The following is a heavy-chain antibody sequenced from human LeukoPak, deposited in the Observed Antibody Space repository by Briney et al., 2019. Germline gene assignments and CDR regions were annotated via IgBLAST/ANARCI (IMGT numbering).Heavy chain of an antibody. CDR2: ILYDGSNK. D-gene: IGHD5-18*01. CDR1: GFTFSSYA. Sequence: GGSLRLSCAASGFTFSSYAMHWVXXXPXXXLXWXALILYDGSNKYSADXVKGRFIISRDNYKNTLYLQMNSLRAEDTAMYYCAREGFTEDTPLALDYWGQGTLVTVSS. V-gene: IGHV3-30-3*01. J-gene: IGHJ4*02. CDR3: AREGFTEDTPLALDY.